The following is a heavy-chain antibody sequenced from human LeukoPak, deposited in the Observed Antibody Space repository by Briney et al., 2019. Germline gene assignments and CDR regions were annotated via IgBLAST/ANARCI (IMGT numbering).Heavy chain of an antibody. CDR1: GCTFSRYG. CDR2: ISGLNGNT. CDR3: ARDYYHSGMYFFDN. D-gene: IGHD3-10*01. Sequence: ASVKVSCKASGCTFSRYGMTWLRQAPGQGPEWMGWISGLNGNTNYGQKFQGRVTLTTDTSTSTAFMELRNLRSDDTAVYLCARDYYHSGMYFFDNWGQGTLVTVSS. J-gene: IGHJ4*02. V-gene: IGHV1-18*01.